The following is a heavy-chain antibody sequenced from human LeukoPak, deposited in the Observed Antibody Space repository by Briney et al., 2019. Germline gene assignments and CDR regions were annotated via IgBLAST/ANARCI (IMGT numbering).Heavy chain of an antibody. D-gene: IGHD4-23*01. Sequence: GGSLRLSCAASGFTFSSYGMHWVRQAPGKGLEWVAVIWYDGSNKYYADSVKGRFTISRDNSKNTLYLQMNSLRAEDTAVYYCAKGFYGGIGDYYGMDVWGQGTTVTVSS. CDR2: IWYDGSNK. CDR3: AKGFYGGIGDYYGMDV. J-gene: IGHJ6*02. V-gene: IGHV3-33*06. CDR1: GFTFSSYG.